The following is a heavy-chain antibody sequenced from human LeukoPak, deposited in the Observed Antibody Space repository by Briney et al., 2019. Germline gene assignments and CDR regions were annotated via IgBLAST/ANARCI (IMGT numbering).Heavy chain of an antibody. Sequence: GESLKISCKDSGYRFSSYWIAWVRQMPGKGLGYIGIIYPGDSDIRYSPSFQGLVTISADKSISTAYLQWSSLKASDTAMYYCARQEYCSGGSCYTWFDPWGQGTLVTVSS. CDR1: GYRFSSYW. V-gene: IGHV5-51*01. CDR3: ARQEYCSGGSCYTWFDP. D-gene: IGHD2-15*01. J-gene: IGHJ5*02. CDR2: IYPGDSDI.